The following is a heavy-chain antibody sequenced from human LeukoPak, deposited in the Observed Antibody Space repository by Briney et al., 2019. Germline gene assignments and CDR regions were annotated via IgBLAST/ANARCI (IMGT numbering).Heavy chain of an antibody. CDR2: IYYSGST. D-gene: IGHD6-19*01. V-gene: IGHV4-39*07. Sequence: SETLSLTCTVSGGSISSSSYYWGWIRQPPGKGLEWIGSIYYSGSTYYNPSLKSRVTISVDTSKNQFSLKLSSVTAADTAVYYCARLSFMRSSGWYGPRSNPLDIWGQGTMVTVSS. CDR3: ARLSFMRSSGWYGPRSNPLDI. CDR1: GGSISSSSYY. J-gene: IGHJ3*02.